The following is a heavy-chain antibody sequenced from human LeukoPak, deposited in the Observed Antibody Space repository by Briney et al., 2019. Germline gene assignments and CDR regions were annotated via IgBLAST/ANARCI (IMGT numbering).Heavy chain of an antibody. D-gene: IGHD3-22*01. CDR2: INPNSGGT. V-gene: IGHV1-2*02. CDR3: AKDDSSGYYPDDY. Sequence: GASVKVSCKASGYSFNSQGMNWVRQAPGQGLEWMGWINPNSGGTNYAQKFQGRVTMTRDTSISTAYMELSRLRSDDTAVYYCAKDDSSGYYPDDYWGQGTLVTVSS. J-gene: IGHJ4*02. CDR1: GYSFNSQG.